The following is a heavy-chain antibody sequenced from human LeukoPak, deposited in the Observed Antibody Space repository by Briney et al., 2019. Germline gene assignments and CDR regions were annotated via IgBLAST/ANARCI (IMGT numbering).Heavy chain of an antibody. CDR1: GFTFNNYY. CDR2: ISIMFGTT. V-gene: IGHV3-11*01. CDR3: AREGGYYHLDY. D-gene: IGHD3-22*01. J-gene: IGHJ4*02. Sequence: GGSLRLSCAASGFTFNNYYMSWIRQAPGKGLEWISYISIMFGTTYSADSVKIRFTISRDNAKTSLYLQMHSLRAEDTAVYYCAREGGYYHLDYWGQGTLVTVSS.